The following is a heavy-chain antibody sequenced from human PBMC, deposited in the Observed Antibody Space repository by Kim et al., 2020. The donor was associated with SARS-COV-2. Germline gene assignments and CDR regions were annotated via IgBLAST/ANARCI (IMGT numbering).Heavy chain of an antibody. J-gene: IGHJ4*02. Sequence: YSGSTYYNPSLKSRVTISVDTSKNQFSLKLSSVTAADTAVYYCAREFGRPWGQGTLVTVSS. CDR3: AREFGRP. V-gene: IGHV4-31*02. CDR2: YSGST. D-gene: IGHD3-16*01.